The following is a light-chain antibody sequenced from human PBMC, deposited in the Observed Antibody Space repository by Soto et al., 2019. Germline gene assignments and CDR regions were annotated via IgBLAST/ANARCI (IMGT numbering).Light chain of an antibody. V-gene: IGKV1-39*01. CDR3: QQSYSTPVTT. J-gene: IGKJ2*01. CDR2: AAS. Sequence: DLPMTQSPSSLSASVGDRVTITCRASQSISSYLNWYQQKPGKAPKLLIYAASSLQSGVPSRFSGSGSGTDFTLTISSLQPEDFATYYCQQSYSTPVTTFGQGTKLEIK. CDR1: QSISSY.